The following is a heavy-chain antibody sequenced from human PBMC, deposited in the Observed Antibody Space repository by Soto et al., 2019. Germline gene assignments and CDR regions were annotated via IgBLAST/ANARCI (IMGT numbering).Heavy chain of an antibody. V-gene: IGHV3-23*01. CDR3: AKEITAGVVYLYYFDY. CDR2: LSDGGGST. J-gene: IGHJ4*02. CDR1: GFTFSSRA. Sequence: GGSLRLSCAASGFTFSSRAMSWVRQAPGKGLEWVSSLSDGGGSTYYADSVKGRFTISRDNSNNTVFLQMNSLRAEDTVVYYCAKEITAGVVYLYYFDYWGQGTLVTVSS. D-gene: IGHD3-3*01.